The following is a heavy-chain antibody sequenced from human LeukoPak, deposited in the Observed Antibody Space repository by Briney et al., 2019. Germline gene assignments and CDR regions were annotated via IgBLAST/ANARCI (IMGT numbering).Heavy chain of an antibody. J-gene: IGHJ4*02. D-gene: IGHD6-13*01. CDR1: GYTFTTYE. CDR2: INPSGGST. Sequence: ASVKVSCKASGYTFTTYEIHWVRQAPGQGLEWMGIINPSGGSTSYAQNFQGRVTMTRDMSTSTVYMELSSLRSEDTAVYYCARDLQQQLVRYYFDYWGQGTLVTVSS. V-gene: IGHV1-46*01. CDR3: ARDLQQQLVRYYFDY.